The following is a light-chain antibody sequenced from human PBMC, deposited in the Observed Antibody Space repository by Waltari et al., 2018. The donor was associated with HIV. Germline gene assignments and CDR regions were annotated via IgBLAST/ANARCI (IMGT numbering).Light chain of an antibody. CDR3: SSYAGSSNLV. Sequence: QSALTQPPSASGSPGQSVIISCTGTSRDVGGYNFVPRYQQHPGKAPKLLIFEATKRPSGVPDRFSGSKSGNTASLTVSGLQAEDEADYYCSSYAGSSNLVFGGGTKLTVL. CDR2: EAT. J-gene: IGLJ3*02. V-gene: IGLV2-8*01. CDR1: SRDVGGYNF.